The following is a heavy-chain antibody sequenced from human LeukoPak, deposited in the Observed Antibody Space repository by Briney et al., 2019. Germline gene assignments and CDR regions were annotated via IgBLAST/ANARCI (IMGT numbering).Heavy chain of an antibody. V-gene: IGHV3-30*02. CDR1: GFTFSSYG. J-gene: IGHJ4*02. D-gene: IGHD3-10*01. CDR2: IRYDGSNK. Sequence: PGGSVRLSCAASGFTFSSYGMHWVRQAPGKGLEWVAFIRYDGSNKYYADSVKGRFTISRDNSKNTLYLQMNSLRDEDTAVYYCAKDPGAHYYGSGSYRRGSYFDYWGQGTLVTVSS. CDR3: AKDPGAHYYGSGSYRRGSYFDY.